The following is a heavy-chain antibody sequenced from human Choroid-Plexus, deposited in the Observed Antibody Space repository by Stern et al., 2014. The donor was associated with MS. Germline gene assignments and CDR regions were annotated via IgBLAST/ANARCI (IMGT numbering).Heavy chain of an antibody. J-gene: IGHJ5*02. V-gene: IGHV3-30*18. CDR1: GFTFGSCA. CDR3: AKDRQYVTYFFDH. Sequence: VQLVESGGGVVQPGRPLRLSCVASGFTFGSCAMHWVRQAPGQGLEWVAGVSYDGSNKDYADSVKGRFTISRDNSQNTLYMQMSSLRPEDTAVYYCAKDRQYVTYFFDHWGQGSLVTVSS. CDR2: VSYDGSNK. D-gene: IGHD2-2*01.